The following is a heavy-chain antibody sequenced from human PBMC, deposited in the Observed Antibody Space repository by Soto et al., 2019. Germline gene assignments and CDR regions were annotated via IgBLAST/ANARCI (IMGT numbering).Heavy chain of an antibody. J-gene: IGHJ4*02. D-gene: IGHD3-16*01. CDR2: ISWDGGST. V-gene: IGHV3-43*01. CDR3: AKGNPRGMFDY. Sequence: ESGGVVVQPGGFLRLSCAASGFTFDDYTMHWVRQAPGKGLEWVSLISWDGGSTYYADSVKGRFTISRDNSKNSLYLQMNSLRTEDTALYYCAKGNPRGMFDYWGQGTLVTVSS. CDR1: GFTFDDYT.